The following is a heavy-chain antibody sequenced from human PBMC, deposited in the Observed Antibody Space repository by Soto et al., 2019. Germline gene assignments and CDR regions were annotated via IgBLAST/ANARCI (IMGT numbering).Heavy chain of an antibody. CDR3: ARIEDGLDV. V-gene: IGHV3-73*02. J-gene: IGHJ6*02. CDR2: IRTRKNRYVT. D-gene: IGHD2-15*01. CDR1: GFTFSVSA. Sequence: EVQLVQSGGGRVQPGGSLKLSCEASGFTFSVSAIHWVRLASGKWLEWVGRIRTRKNRYVTTYAASVKGRFSLSRDDSKNTAYLQMNSLKTEDTAVYYCARIEDGLDVWGQGTTVIVS.